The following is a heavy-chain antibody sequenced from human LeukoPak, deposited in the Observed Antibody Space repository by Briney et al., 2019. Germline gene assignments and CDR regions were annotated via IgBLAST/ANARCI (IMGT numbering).Heavy chain of an antibody. Sequence: SETLSLTCAVSGGSFSGYYLSWVRQPPGKGLEWIGEINHSGSTNYNPSLKSRVTISVDTSKNQFSLKLGSVTATEPCVSYCERRRIDYYGSGHFHSVNSGQGTPVTVSS. CDR1: GGSFSGYY. CDR2: INHSGST. J-gene: IGHJ4*01. V-gene: IGHV4-34*01. CDR3: ERRRIDYYGSGHFHSVN. D-gene: IGHD3-10*01.